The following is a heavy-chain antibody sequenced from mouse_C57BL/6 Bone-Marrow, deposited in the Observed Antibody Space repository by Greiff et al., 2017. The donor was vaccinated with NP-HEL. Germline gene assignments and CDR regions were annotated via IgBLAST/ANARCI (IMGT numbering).Heavy chain of an antibody. J-gene: IGHJ2*01. CDR2: ISSGSSTI. D-gene: IGHD4-1*01. V-gene: IGHV5-17*01. Sequence: DVQLVESGGGLVKPGGSLKLSCAASGFTFSDYGMHWVRQAPEKGLEWVAYISSGSSTIYYADTVKGRFTISRDNAKNTLFLQMTSLRSEDTAMYYCARGGLGYFDYWGQGTTLTVSS. CDR1: GFTFSDYG. CDR3: ARGGLGYFDY.